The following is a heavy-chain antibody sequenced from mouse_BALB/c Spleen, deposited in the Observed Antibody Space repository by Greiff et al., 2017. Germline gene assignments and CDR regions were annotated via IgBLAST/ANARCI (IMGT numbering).Heavy chain of an antibody. CDR3: ARDYVGAMDY. Sequence: QVQLQQSGPELVKPGASVKISCKASGYAFSSSWMNWVKQRPGQGLEWIGRIYPGDGDTNYNGKFKGKATLTADKSSSTAYMQLSSLTSVDSAVYFCARDYVGAMDYWGQGTSVTVSA. V-gene: IGHV1-82*01. CDR1: GYAFSSSW. CDR2: IYPGDGDT. D-gene: IGHD2-4*01. J-gene: IGHJ4*01.